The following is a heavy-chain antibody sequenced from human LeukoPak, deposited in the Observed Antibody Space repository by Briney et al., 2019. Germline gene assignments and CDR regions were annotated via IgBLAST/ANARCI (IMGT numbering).Heavy chain of an antibody. Sequence: GGSLRLSCAASGFTFSSYSMNWVRQAPGKGLEWVSSISSSSSYIYYADSVKGRFTISRDNSKNTLYLQMNSLRAEDTAVYYCARVHSSSWASYYYYMDVWGKGTTVTISS. D-gene: IGHD6-13*01. J-gene: IGHJ6*03. CDR3: ARVHSSSWASYYYYMDV. CDR2: ISSSSSYI. CDR1: GFTFSSYS. V-gene: IGHV3-21*01.